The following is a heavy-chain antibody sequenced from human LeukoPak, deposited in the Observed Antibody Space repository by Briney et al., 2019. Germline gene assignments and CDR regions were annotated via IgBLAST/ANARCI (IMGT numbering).Heavy chain of an antibody. CDR1: GGSISSYY. CDR2: IYYSGST. Sequence: SETLSLTCTVSGGSISSYYWSWIRQPPGKGLEWIGYIYYSGSTNYKPSLKSRVTIDTSKNQFSLKLNSVTAADTAVYYCARGGYYGSGNDFRFDPWGQGTLVTVSS. V-gene: IGHV4-59*01. CDR3: ARGGYYGSGNDFRFDP. D-gene: IGHD3-10*01. J-gene: IGHJ5*02.